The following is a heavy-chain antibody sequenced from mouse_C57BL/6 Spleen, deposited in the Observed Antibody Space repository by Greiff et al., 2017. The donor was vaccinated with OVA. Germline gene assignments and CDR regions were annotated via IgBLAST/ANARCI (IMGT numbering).Heavy chain of an antibody. J-gene: IGHJ4*01. Sequence: DVKLQESGAELVKPGASVKLSCTASGFNIKDYYMHWVKQRTEQGLEWIGRIDPEDGETKYDPKFQGKATITADTSSNTAYLQLSSLTSEDTAVYYCARHGYDFYAMDYWGQGTSVTVSS. D-gene: IGHD2-2*01. CDR1: GFNIKDYY. CDR3: ARHGYDFYAMDY. V-gene: IGHV14-2*01. CDR2: IDPEDGET.